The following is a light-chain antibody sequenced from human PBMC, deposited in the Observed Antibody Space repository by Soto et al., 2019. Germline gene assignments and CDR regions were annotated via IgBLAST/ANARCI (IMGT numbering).Light chain of an antibody. CDR2: AAS. CDR1: QSISSY. CDR3: QQSYSTLT. V-gene: IGKV1-39*01. Sequence: DIQMTQSPSSLSAAVGDRVTITCRASQSISSYLNWYQQKPGKAPKLLIYAASSLQSGVPSRFSGSGSGTDFTLTISSLQPEDFATDYCQQSYSTLTFGPGTKVDIE. J-gene: IGKJ3*01.